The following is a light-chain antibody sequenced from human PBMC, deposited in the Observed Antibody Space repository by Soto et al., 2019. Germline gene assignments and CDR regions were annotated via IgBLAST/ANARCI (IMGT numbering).Light chain of an antibody. V-gene: IGKV3-15*01. J-gene: IGKJ2*01. CDR3: QQYAGWPRT. CDR2: GAS. CDR1: QSIGTN. Sequence: ETVVTQSPATLSVSPGDRVTLSCRASQSIGTNLLWLQQSPGQPPRLLISGASDRVAGVPDRFSGSGSGTDFTLTISGLQSEDCAVYYCQQYAGWPRTFGQGTKVDIK.